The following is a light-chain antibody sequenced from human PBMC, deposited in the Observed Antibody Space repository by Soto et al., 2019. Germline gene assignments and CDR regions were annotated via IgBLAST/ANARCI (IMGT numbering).Light chain of an antibody. V-gene: IGKV1-5*03. CDR2: EAS. Sequence: DFQMTQSPSTLSASVGDRVTITCRASQSISSRLAWYQQKPGKAPSLLIYEASNLKSGVPSRFSGSGSGPEFTLTITSLQPDDFVTDSCQQYNTYPWTFGQGTKVEGK. CDR1: QSISSR. J-gene: IGKJ1*01. CDR3: QQYNTYPWT.